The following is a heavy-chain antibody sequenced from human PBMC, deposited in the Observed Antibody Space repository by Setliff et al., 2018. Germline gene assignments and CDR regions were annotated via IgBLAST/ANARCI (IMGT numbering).Heavy chain of an antibody. V-gene: IGHV1-2*06. D-gene: IGHD6-19*01. CDR2: INPNSGGT. J-gene: IGHJ5*02. Sequence: GASVKVSCKASGYTFTGYYMHWVRQAPGQGLEWMGRINPNSGGTNYAQKFQGRVTMTRDTSISTAYMELSRLRSDDTAVYYCAREEVGRHSSGWYISSDNWFDPWGQGTLVTVSS. CDR1: GYTFTGYY. CDR3: AREEVGRHSSGWYISSDNWFDP.